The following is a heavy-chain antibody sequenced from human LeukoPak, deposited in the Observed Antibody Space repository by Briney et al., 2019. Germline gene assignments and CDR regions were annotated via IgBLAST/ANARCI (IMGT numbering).Heavy chain of an antibody. J-gene: IGHJ4*02. CDR2: INHSGST. D-gene: IGHD6-13*01. Sequence: SETLSLTCAVYGGSFSGYYWSWICQPPGKGLEWIGEINHSGSTNYNPSLKSRVTISVDTSKNQFSLKLSSVTAADTAVYYCARGPGYSSSYWGQGTLVTVSS. CDR1: GGSFSGYY. CDR3: ARGPGYSSSY. V-gene: IGHV4-34*01.